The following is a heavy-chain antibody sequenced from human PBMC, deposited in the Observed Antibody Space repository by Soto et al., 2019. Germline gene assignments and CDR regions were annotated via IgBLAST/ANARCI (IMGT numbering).Heavy chain of an antibody. J-gene: IGHJ4*02. CDR3: ARSPGGFTVATYFFDY. D-gene: IGHD3-16*01. CDR2: IDWDDDK. Sequence: SGPRLVTPXQTLTLTCTFSGFSLSSKGMRVSRIRQPPGKALEWLARIDWDDDKFYSPSLRTRLAISKGTSKNQVVLTMTNVDPMDTATYYCARSPGGFTVATYFFDYWGQGTLVTVSS. CDR1: GFSLSSKGMR. V-gene: IGHV2-70*04.